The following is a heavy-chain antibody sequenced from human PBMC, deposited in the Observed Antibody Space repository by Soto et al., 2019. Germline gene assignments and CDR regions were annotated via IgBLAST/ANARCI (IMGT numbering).Heavy chain of an antibody. V-gene: IGHV4-34*01. Sequence: TSETLSLTCAVYGGSFSGYYWSWIRQPPGKGLEWIGEINHSGSTNYNPSLKSRVTISVDTSKNQFSLKLSSVTAADTAVYYCARGGPYSSGWYYYYYGMDVWGQGTTVTVSS. CDR1: GGSFSGYY. CDR3: ARGGPYSSGWYYYYYGMDV. J-gene: IGHJ6*02. CDR2: INHSGST. D-gene: IGHD6-19*01.